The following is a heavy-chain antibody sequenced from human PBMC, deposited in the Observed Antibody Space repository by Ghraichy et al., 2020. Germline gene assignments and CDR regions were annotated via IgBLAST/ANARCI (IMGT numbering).Heavy chain of an antibody. CDR2: INPNSGGT. D-gene: IGHD1-20*01. CDR1: GYTFTGYY. CDR3: AGYNWNAGAFDI. V-gene: IGHV1-2*02. J-gene: IGHJ3*02. Sequence: ASVKVSCKASGYTFTGYYMHWVRQAPGQGLEWMGWINPNSGGTKYAQKFQGRVTMTRDTSISTAYMELSRLRSDDTAVYYCAGYNWNAGAFDIWGQGTMVTVSS.